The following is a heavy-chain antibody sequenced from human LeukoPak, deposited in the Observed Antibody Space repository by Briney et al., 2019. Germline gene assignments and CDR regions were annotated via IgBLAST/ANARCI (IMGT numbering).Heavy chain of an antibody. CDR2: IYYSGST. D-gene: IGHD2-8*02. Sequence: PSETLSLTCTVSGGSISSYYWSWIRQPPGKGLEWIGYIYYSGSTNYNPSLKSRVTISVDTSKNQFSLKLSSVTAADTAVYYCARQSDEVLHWVDYWGQGTLVTVSS. CDR3: ARQSDEVLHWVDY. J-gene: IGHJ4*02. V-gene: IGHV4-59*01. CDR1: GGSISSYY.